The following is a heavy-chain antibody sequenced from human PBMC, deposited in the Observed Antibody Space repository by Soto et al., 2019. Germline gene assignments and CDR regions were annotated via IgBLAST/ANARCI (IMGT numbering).Heavy chain of an antibody. CDR3: AREYYSSGSSFDY. D-gene: IGHD3-10*01. CDR2: IIYSGGT. V-gene: IGHV4-31*03. J-gene: IGHJ4*02. CDR1: VGSVSCGGYY. Sequence: QVQLQESGPGLVKPSQTLSLTCTVSVGSVSCGGYYWSWLRQHPGKGLEWVGYIIYSGGTYYNLSLKSRPIISLDTSRNHFSLELSSVTAADTAVYYCAREYYSSGSSFDYWGQGTLVTVSS.